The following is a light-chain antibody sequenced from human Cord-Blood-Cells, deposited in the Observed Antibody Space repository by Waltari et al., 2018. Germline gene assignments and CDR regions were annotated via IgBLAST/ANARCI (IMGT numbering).Light chain of an antibody. J-gene: IGLJ1*01. CDR3: CSYAGSSTLYV. V-gene: IGLV2-23*02. Sequence: QSALTQPASVSWSPGQSITLSRTGTSSDVGSYNLFSWYQQHPGKAPKLMIYEVSKRPSGVSNRFSGSKSGNTASLTISGLQAEDEADYYCCSYAGSSTLYVFGTGTKVTVL. CDR2: EVS. CDR1: SSDVGSYNL.